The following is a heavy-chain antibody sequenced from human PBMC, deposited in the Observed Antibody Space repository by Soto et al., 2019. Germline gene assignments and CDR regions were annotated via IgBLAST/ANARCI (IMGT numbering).Heavy chain of an antibody. D-gene: IGHD2-15*01. V-gene: IGHV1-69*12. CDR3: ARGEYDVVVMAGTSRVYQHAYHGMDV. CDR1: GGTFSTYA. Sequence: QDHLVQSGAAVKKPASSVKISCRSTGGTFSTYAFSWVRQAPGQGLEWMGGIIPMFATPIYAQKYQGRVTITADDSTSRAYMGVTSIRSNDTAVYFCARGEYDVVVMAGTSRVYQHAYHGMDVWGQGTSVTVSS. J-gene: IGHJ6*02. CDR2: IIPMFATP.